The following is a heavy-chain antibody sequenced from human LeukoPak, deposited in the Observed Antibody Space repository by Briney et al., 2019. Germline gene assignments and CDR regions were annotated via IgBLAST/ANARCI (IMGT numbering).Heavy chain of an antibody. CDR3: AKHVNPYYYGMDV. CDR1: GFTFTSYA. V-gene: IGHV3-23*01. Sequence: GGSLRLSCAASGFTFTSYAMTWVRQAPGKGLQWVSGISNSGGTTYYADSVKGRFTISRDNSKNTLYLQMNSLRAEDTAVYYCAKHVNPYYYGMDVWGQGTTVTVSS. J-gene: IGHJ6*02. CDR2: ISNSGGTT.